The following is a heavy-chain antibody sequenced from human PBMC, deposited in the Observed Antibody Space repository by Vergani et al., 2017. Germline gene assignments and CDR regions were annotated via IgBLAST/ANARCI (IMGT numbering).Heavy chain of an antibody. CDR2: INHSGST. CDR3: ARQYYYYYYMDV. Sequence: QVQLQQWGAGLLKPSETLSLPCAVYGGSFSGYYCNWIRQPPGKGLEWIGEINHSGSTNYNPSLKSRVTISVDTSKNQFSLKLSSVTAADTAVYYCARQYYYYYYMDVWGKGTMVTVSS. J-gene: IGHJ6*03. CDR1: GGSFSGYY. V-gene: IGHV4-34*01.